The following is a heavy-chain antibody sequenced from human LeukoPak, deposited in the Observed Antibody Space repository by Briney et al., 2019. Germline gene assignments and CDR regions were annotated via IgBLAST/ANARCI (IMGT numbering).Heavy chain of an antibody. CDR2: IKQDGSEK. J-gene: IGHJ4*02. D-gene: IGHD5-24*01. CDR3: ASGGDGYNYDFDY. CDR1: GFTFSSYW. Sequence: PGGSLRLSCAASGFTFSSYWMSWVRQAPGKGLEWVANIKQDGSEKYYVDSVKGRFTISRDNAKNSLYLQMNSLRAEDTAVYYCASGGDGYNYDFDYWGQGTLVTVSS. V-gene: IGHV3-7*01.